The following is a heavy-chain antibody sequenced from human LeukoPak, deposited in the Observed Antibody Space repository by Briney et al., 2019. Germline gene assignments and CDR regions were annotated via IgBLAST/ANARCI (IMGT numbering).Heavy chain of an antibody. Sequence: SETLSLTCIVSGGSISNYLWTWIRQPPGKGLEWIGYIYTSGNTNYNPSLESRVTMSVDTSKNQFSLRLNSVTAADTAVYYCTRGFLQIDYWGQGTLVTVSS. CDR3: TRGFLQIDY. CDR2: IYTSGNT. J-gene: IGHJ4*02. CDR1: GGSISNYL. V-gene: IGHV4-4*09.